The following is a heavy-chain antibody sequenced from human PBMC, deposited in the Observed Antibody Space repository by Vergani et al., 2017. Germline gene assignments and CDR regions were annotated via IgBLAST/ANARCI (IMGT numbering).Heavy chain of an antibody. J-gene: IGHJ4*02. V-gene: IGHV3-73*01. CDR2: IRSKANSYAT. CDR3: NRPVSAS. Sequence: EVQLVESGGGLVQPGGSLKLSCAASGFTFSGSAMHWVRQASGKGLEWVGRIRSKANSYATAYAASVKGRFTISRDDSKKTAYLKMNSLKTEDTAVYYCNRPVSASWGQGTLVTVSS. D-gene: IGHD2-21*02. CDR1: GFTFSGSA.